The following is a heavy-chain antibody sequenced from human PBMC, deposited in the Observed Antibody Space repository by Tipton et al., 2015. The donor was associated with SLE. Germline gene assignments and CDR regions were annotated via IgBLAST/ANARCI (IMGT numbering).Heavy chain of an antibody. D-gene: IGHD6-13*01. CDR3: ARLITAAGTWWFDP. CDR2: IHYSGNT. CDR1: GGSISSSAYY. V-gene: IGHV4-39*07. J-gene: IGHJ5*02. Sequence: TLSLTCTVSGGSISSSAYYWGWIRQPPGKGLEWIGNIHYSGNTYCNPSLKSRVTISLGPSSNEFSLKLNSVTAADTAVYYCARLITAAGTWWFDPWGQGTLVTVSS.